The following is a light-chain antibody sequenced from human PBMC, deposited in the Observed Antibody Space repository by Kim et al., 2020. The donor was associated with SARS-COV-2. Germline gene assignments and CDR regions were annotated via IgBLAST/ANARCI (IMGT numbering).Light chain of an antibody. CDR3: QQRSSWPLT. CDR1: QSVGSY. J-gene: IGKJ4*01. V-gene: IGKV3-11*01. Sequence: EIVLTQSPATLSLSPGERATLSCRASQSVGSYLAWYQQKPGQAPRLLIYDASNRATGVPARFSGSGSGTDFTLTISSLEPEDFVVYYCQQRSSWPLTFGGGTKVDIK. CDR2: DAS.